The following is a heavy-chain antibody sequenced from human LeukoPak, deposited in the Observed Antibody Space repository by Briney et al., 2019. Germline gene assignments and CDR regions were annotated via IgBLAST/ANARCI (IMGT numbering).Heavy chain of an antibody. Sequence: SSETLSLTCAVYGGSFSGYYWSWIRQPPGKGLEWIGEINHSGSTNYNPSLKSRVTISVDTSKNQFSLKLSSVTAADTAVYYCAREEIDKGYFDYWGREPWSPSPQ. CDR1: GGSFSGYY. CDR3: AREEIDKGYFDY. V-gene: IGHV4-34*01. D-gene: IGHD3-9*01. CDR2: INHSGST. J-gene: IGHJ4*02.